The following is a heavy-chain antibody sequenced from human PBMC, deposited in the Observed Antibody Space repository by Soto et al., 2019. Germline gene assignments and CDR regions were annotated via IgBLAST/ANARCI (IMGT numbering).Heavy chain of an antibody. CDR2: ISSSSYI. Sequence: TGGSLRLSCAASGFTFSSYSMNWVRQAPGKGLEWVSSISSSSYIYYADSVKGRFTISRDNAKNSLYLQMNSLRAEDTAVYYCASSRSAAAANHFDYWGQGTLVTISS. CDR3: ASSRSAAAANHFDY. CDR1: GFTFSSYS. D-gene: IGHD6-13*01. J-gene: IGHJ4*02. V-gene: IGHV3-21*01.